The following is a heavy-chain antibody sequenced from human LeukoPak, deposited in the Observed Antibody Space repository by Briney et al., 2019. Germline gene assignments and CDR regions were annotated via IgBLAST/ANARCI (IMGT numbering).Heavy chain of an antibody. D-gene: IGHD3-22*01. Sequence: ASVKVSCKASGYTFTSYAMNWVRQAPGQGLEWMGWINTNTGNPTYAQGFTGRFVFSLDTSVSTAYLQISSLKAEDTAVYYCAKFYRPGYYYDSSGPPYFDLWGRGTLVTVSS. CDR1: GYTFTSYA. CDR2: INTNTGNP. J-gene: IGHJ2*01. V-gene: IGHV7-4-1*02. CDR3: AKFYRPGYYYDSSGPPYFDL.